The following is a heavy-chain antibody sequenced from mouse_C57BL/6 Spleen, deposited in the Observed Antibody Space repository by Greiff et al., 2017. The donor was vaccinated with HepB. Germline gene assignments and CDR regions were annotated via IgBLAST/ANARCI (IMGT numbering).Heavy chain of an antibody. CDR1: GYTFTSYW. D-gene: IGHD2-3*01. Sequence: QVQLKQPGAELVKPGASVKLSCKASGYTFTSYWMHWVKQRPGQGLEWIGMIHPNSGSTNYNEKFKSKATLTVDKSSSTAYMQLSSLTSEDSAVYYCARSGYYDGYYWGQGTLVTVSA. V-gene: IGHV1-64*01. CDR2: IHPNSGST. J-gene: IGHJ3*01. CDR3: ARSGYYDGYY.